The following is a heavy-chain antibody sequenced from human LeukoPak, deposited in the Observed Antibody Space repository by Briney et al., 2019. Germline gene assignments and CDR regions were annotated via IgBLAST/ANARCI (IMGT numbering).Heavy chain of an antibody. CDR2: IYHSGST. J-gene: IGHJ6*03. CDR1: GGSISSGGYY. V-gene: IGHV4-30-2*01. CDR3: ARGYCSSTSAVCYYYMDV. D-gene: IGHD2-2*01. Sequence: SQTLSLTCTVSGGSISSGGYYWSWIRQPPGKGLEWIGYIYHSGSTYYNPSLKSRVTISVDRSKNQFSLKLSSVTAADTAVYYCARGYCSSTSAVCYYYMDVWGKGTTVTVSS.